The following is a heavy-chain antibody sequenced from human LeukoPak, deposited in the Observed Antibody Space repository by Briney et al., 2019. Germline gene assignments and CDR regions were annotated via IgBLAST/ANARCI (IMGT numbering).Heavy chain of an antibody. V-gene: IGHV3-7*01. CDR2: IQQDGSNK. J-gene: IGHJ4*02. Sequence: PGGSLRLSCAASGLTVSSNYMSWVRQAPGKGLEWVANIQQDGSNKFYADSVKGRFTISRDNARNSLYLQMNSLRPDDTAVYYCATQSYGLFAYWGQGTLVTASS. D-gene: IGHD4-17*01. CDR3: ATQSYGLFAY. CDR1: GLTVSSNY.